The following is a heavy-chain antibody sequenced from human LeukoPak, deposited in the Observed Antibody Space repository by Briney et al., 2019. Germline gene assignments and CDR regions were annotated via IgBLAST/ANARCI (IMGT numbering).Heavy chain of an antibody. CDR1: GFTFSKYW. D-gene: IGHD3-10*01. J-gene: IGHJ4*02. CDR3: ASEGDYYFGYFY. V-gene: IGHV3-7*01. Sequence: GGSLRLSCAASGFTFSKYWMTWVRQAPGKGLEWVANINQDGSEKNYVDSVKGRFTISRDNAKSSLYLQMNSLRAEDTAIYYCASEGDYYFGYFYWGQGTLATVSS. CDR2: INQDGSEK.